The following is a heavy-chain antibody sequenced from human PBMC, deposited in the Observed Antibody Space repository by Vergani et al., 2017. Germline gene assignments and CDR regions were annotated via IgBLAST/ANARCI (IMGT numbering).Heavy chain of an antibody. Sequence: QVQLVQSGAEVKKPGSSVKVSCKASGGTFSSYTISWVRQAPGQGLEWMGRIIPILGIANYAQKFQGRVTITADKSTSTAYMGLSSLRSEDTAVYYCAGEGCSVGSCYSYYYGMDVWGQGTTVAVSS. CDR2: IIPILGIA. J-gene: IGHJ6*02. CDR3: AGEGCSVGSCYSYYYGMDV. V-gene: IGHV1-69*08. D-gene: IGHD2-15*01. CDR1: GGTFSSYT.